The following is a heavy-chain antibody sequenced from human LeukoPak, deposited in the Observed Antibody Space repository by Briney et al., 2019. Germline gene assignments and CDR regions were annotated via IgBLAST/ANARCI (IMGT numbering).Heavy chain of an antibody. Sequence: PSQTLSLTCAVSGGSISSGGCSWSWIRQPPGKGLEWIGYIYHSGSTYYNPSLKSRVTISVDRSKNQFSLKLSSVTAADTAVYYCARPGPSLGYTQYYYYMDVWGKGTTVTVSS. D-gene: IGHD5-24*01. J-gene: IGHJ6*03. CDR1: GGSISSGGCS. V-gene: IGHV4-30-2*01. CDR3: ARPGPSLGYTQYYYYMDV. CDR2: IYHSGST.